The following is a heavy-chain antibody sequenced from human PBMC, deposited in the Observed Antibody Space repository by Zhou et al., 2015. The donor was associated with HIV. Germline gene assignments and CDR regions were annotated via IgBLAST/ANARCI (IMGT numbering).Heavy chain of an antibody. CDR2: INSGGTNI. CDR1: GFTFSSYT. D-gene: IGHD6-19*01. V-gene: IGHV3-48*01. J-gene: IGHJ4*02. CDR3: AREGGWPLSQDY. Sequence: EVQLVESGGGLLQPGGSLRLSCEVSGFTFSSYTMNWVRQAPGKGLEWVAYINSGGTNIHYADSVKGRFTISRDNAQNSLFLQMNSLRAEDTAVYYCAREGGWPLSQDYWGQGTLVTVSS.